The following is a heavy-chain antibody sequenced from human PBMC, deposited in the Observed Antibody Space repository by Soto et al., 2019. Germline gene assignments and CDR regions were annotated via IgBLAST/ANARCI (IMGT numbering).Heavy chain of an antibody. Sequence: QVQLVESGGGVVQPGRSLRLSCAASGFTFSSYGMHWVRQAPGKGLEWVAVISYDGSNKYYADSVKGRFTISRDNSKNTLYLQMNSLRAEDTAVYYCSSSSDLTAAGNDYWGQGTLVTVSS. J-gene: IGHJ4*02. CDR3: SSSSDLTAAGNDY. V-gene: IGHV3-30*03. D-gene: IGHD6-13*01. CDR1: GFTFSSYG. CDR2: ISYDGSNK.